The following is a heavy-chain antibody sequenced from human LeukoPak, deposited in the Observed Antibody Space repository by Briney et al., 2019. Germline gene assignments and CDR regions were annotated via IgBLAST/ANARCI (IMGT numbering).Heavy chain of an antibody. J-gene: IGHJ4*02. D-gene: IGHD2-21*02. Sequence: GRSLRLSCAASGFTFSSYGTHWVRQAPGKGLEWVAVISYDGSNKYYADSVKGRFTISRDNSKNTLYLQMNSLRAEDTAVYYCAKDRQHIVVVTAIPTYYFDYWGQGTLVTVSS. CDR3: AKDRQHIVVVTAIPTYYFDY. V-gene: IGHV3-30*18. CDR1: GFTFSSYG. CDR2: ISYDGSNK.